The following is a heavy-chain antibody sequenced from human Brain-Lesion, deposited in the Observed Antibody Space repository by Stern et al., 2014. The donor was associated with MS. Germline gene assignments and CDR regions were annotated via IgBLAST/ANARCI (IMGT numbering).Heavy chain of an antibody. Sequence: QVQLVQSGPGLMKPSQTLALTCAISGDSVSSNSAAWNWIRQSPSRGLEGRGRTYYRSKWYYQYAESVKSRITINADTSTNQFSLQLNSVTPEDTAVYLCAKGYNWFDSWGQGTVVTVS. CDR3: AKGYNWFDS. CDR2: TYYRSKWYY. V-gene: IGHV6-1*01. J-gene: IGHJ5*01. CDR1: GDSVSSNSAA.